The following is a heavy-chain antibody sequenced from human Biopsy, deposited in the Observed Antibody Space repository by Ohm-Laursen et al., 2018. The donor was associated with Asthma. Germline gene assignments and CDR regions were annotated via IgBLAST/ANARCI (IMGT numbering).Heavy chain of an antibody. Sequence: TLSLTCTVSGGSISSGDYYWNWIRQPPGKGLEWIGYIYYSGSTYYNPSLKSRLTISVDTSKNQFPLKLSSVTAAETAVYYCASKPDYGDSTFNYWGQGTLVTVSS. D-gene: IGHD4-17*01. J-gene: IGHJ4*02. CDR1: GGSISSGDYY. V-gene: IGHV4-30-4*01. CDR2: IYYSGST. CDR3: ASKPDYGDSTFNY.